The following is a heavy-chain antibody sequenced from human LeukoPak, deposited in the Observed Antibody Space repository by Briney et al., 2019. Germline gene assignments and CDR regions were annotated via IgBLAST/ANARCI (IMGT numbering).Heavy chain of an antibody. CDR3: ARGNQRISAAGTHDY. CDR1: GGSFSGYY. V-gene: IGHV4-34*01. Sequence: TETLSLTCAVYGGSFSGYYWSWIRKPPGKGLEWIGEINHSGSTNYNPSLKSRVTISVDTSKNQFSLKLSSVTAADTAVYYCARGNQRISAAGTHDYWGQGTLVTVSS. J-gene: IGHJ4*02. CDR2: INHSGST. D-gene: IGHD6-13*01.